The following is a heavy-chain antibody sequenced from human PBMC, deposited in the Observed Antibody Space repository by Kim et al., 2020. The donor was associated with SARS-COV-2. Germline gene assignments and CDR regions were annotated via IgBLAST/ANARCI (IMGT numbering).Heavy chain of an antibody. V-gene: IGHV3-15*04. Sequence: GGSLRLSCTASGLTFSNAYMSWVRQAPGKGLEWVGRIESKYVGGVVSHAAPVKGRFTISRDDSKNTLYLQMNSLRTEDTALYFCTYYDSGSHLSWGRGTLVTVSS. CDR3: TYYDSGSHLS. CDR1: GLTFSNAY. CDR2: IESKYVGGVV. D-gene: IGHD3-10*01. J-gene: IGHJ4*02.